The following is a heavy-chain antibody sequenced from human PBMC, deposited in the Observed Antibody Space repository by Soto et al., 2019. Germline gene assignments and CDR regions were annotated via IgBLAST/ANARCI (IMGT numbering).Heavy chain of an antibody. CDR1: NETLTTYG. J-gene: IGHJ6*02. CDR3: ARDSSSSGYYYGMDV. D-gene: IGHD6-6*01. V-gene: IGHV1-18*01. CDR2: VSGYSGHS. Sequence: QVHLVQSGAEVKKPGASVKVSCKASNETLTTYGISWVRQAPGQGLEWMGWVSGYSGHSSSAQEFQDRVIMTTDTSTNAAYMELRSLTSDDSAVYFCARDSSSSGYYYGMDVWGQGNTVTVSS.